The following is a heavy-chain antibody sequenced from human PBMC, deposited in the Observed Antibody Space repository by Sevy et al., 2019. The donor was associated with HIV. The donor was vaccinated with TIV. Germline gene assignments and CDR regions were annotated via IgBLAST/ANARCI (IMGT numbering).Heavy chain of an antibody. CDR3: ATSPDYYDSSRDAFDI. CDR1: GYSVSDLS. V-gene: IGHV1-24*01. CDR2: YDPEDGET. D-gene: IGHD3-22*01. J-gene: IGHJ3*02. Sequence: ASVKVSCKVSGYSVSDLSIHWVRQAPGKGLEWMGGYDPEDGETIYAQKFQGRVTMTEDTSTEKAYLELRSLRSEDMAVYYCATSPDYYDSSRDAFDIWGQGTMVTVSS.